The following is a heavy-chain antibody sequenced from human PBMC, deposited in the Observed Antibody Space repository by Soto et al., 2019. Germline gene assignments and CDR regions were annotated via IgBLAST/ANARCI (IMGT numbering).Heavy chain of an antibody. V-gene: IGHV3-53*01. CDR1: GFTVSSNY. D-gene: IGHD4-17*01. CDR3: ARDSTVTRPYYYYYGMDV. CDR2: IYSGGST. Sequence: SLRLSCAASGFTVSSNYMSWVRQAPGKGLEWVSVIYSGGSTYYADSVKGRFTISRDNSKNTLYLQMNSLRAEDTAVYYCARDSTVTRPYYYYYGMDVWGQGTTVTVSS. J-gene: IGHJ6*02.